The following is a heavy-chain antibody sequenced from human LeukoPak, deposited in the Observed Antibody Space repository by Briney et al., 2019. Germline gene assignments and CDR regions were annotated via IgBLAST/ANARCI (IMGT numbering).Heavy chain of an antibody. J-gene: IGHJ6*03. V-gene: IGHV4-59*08. CDR2: IYYSGST. CDR3: ARGSVGGGNYYNYYMDV. Sequence: SETLSLTCNVSGGSISSYYWSWIRQPPGKGLEWIGYIYYSGSTNYNPSLKSRVTISIDTSKKHFSLKLTSVTAADTAVYYCARGSVGGGNYYNYYMDVWGKGTTVTVSS. D-gene: IGHD5/OR15-5a*01. CDR1: GGSISSYY.